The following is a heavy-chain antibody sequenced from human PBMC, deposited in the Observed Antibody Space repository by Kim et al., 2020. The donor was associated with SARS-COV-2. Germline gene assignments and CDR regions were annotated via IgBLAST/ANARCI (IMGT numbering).Heavy chain of an antibody. Sequence: SETLSLTCTVSGGSISSYYWSWIRQPPGKGLEWIGYIYYSGSTNYNPSLKSRVTISVDTSKNQFSLKLSSVTAADTAVYYCARSRAAAGILPDYWGQGTLVTVSS. D-gene: IGHD6-13*01. CDR1: GGSISSYY. J-gene: IGHJ4*02. CDR2: IYYSGST. V-gene: IGHV4-59*13. CDR3: ARSRAAAGILPDY.